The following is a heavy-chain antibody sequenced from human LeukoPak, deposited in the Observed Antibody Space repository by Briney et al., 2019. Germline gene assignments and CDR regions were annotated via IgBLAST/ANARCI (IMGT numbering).Heavy chain of an antibody. J-gene: IGHJ3*02. CDR3: ARGSRYSSGWYPDDAFDI. Sequence: ASVKVSCKASGYTFTSYGISWVRQAPGQGLEWMGWISAYNGNTNYAQKLQGRVTMTTDTSTSTAYMELRSLRSDDTAVYYCARGSRYSSGWYPDDAFDIWGQGTMVTVSS. CDR2: ISAYNGNT. CDR1: GYTFTSYG. V-gene: IGHV1-18*01. D-gene: IGHD6-19*01.